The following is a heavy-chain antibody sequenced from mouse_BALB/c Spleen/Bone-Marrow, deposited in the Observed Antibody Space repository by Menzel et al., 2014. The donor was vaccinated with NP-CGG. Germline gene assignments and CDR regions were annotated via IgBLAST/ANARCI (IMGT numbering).Heavy chain of an antibody. J-gene: IGHJ4*01. CDR2: INPDSSTI. CDR1: GFDFSRYW. CDR3: ASYDYDDVSYAMDY. D-gene: IGHD2-4*01. V-gene: IGHV4-1*02. Sequence: EVQLQESGGGLVQPGGSLKLSCAASGFDFSRYWMSWVRQAPGKGLEWIGEINPDSSTINYAPSLKDKFIISRDNAKNTLYLQMSKVRSEDTALYYCASYDYDDVSYAMDYWGQGTSVTVSS.